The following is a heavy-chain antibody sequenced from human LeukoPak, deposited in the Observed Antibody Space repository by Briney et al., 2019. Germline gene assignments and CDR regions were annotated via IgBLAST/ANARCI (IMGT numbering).Heavy chain of an antibody. CDR1: GYTFTGYY. Sequence: ASVRVSCKPSGYTFTGYYMHWVRQAPGLGLEWMGWINPNSGDTNYAQKFQGRVTMTRDTSISTAYMELSRLRSDDTAVYYCAREQDIGMVSALDYWGQGTLVTVSS. CDR2: INPNSGDT. D-gene: IGHD5-18*01. J-gene: IGHJ4*02. V-gene: IGHV1-2*02. CDR3: AREQDIGMVSALDY.